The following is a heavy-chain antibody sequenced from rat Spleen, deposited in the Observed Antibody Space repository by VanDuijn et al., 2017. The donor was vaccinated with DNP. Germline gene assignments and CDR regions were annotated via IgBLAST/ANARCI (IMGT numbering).Heavy chain of an antibody. Sequence: EVQLVESGGGLVQPGRSLKLSCAASGFTFSDYYMAWVRPAPTKGLEWVAYISYDGGSTYYGDSVKGRFTISRDNAKSTLFLQMNSLRSEDTATYYCASHTYYGYNFFVYWGQGVMVTVSS. CDR1: GFTFSDYY. CDR3: ASHTYYGYNFFVY. CDR2: ISYDGGST. V-gene: IGHV5-22*01. J-gene: IGHJ2*01. D-gene: IGHD1-9*01.